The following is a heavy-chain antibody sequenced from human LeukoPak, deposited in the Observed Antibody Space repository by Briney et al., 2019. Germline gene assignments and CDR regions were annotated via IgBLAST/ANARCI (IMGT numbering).Heavy chain of an antibody. V-gene: IGHV4-39*01. CDR3: ATYSTNSYFLDY. J-gene: IGHJ4*01. D-gene: IGHD6-13*01. Sequence: SETLSPAYSLSGASVSSASYWWGWVRQPPGKGLEWIGSLFFGGTSHYNPSLKSRPTISVDTSSHQLSMKLNSVTASDTAVCYCATYSTNSYFLDYWGQGTLVTVSS. CDR2: LFFGGTS. CDR1: GASVSSASYW.